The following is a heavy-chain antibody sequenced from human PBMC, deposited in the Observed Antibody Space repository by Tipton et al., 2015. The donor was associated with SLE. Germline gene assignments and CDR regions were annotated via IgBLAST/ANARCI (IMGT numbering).Heavy chain of an antibody. J-gene: IGHJ6*02. Sequence: SLRLSCAASGFTFSFYGVHWVRQAPGKGLEWVAVIWYDGSNKHYADSVKGRFTISRDNSENTLYLQMNSLRVEDTAVYYCAKDRGMYGSGNYDMDVWGQGPTVTVPS. CDR1: GFTFSFYG. V-gene: IGHV3-30*18. D-gene: IGHD3-10*01. CDR2: IWYDGSNK. CDR3: AKDRGMYGSGNYDMDV.